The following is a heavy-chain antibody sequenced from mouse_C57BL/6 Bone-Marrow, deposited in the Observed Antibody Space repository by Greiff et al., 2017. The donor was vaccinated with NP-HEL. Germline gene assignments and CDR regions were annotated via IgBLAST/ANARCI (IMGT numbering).Heavy chain of an antibody. CDR1: GFNITDYY. D-gene: IGHD1-1*01. Sequence: EVMLVESGAELVKPGASVKLSCTASGFNITDYYMHWVKQRTEQGLEWIGRIDPEDGETKYAPKFQGKATITADTSSNTAYLQLSSLTSEDTAVYYCARDYGSFYYYAMDYWGQGTSVTVSS. J-gene: IGHJ4*01. CDR3: ARDYGSFYYYAMDY. V-gene: IGHV14-2*01. CDR2: IDPEDGET.